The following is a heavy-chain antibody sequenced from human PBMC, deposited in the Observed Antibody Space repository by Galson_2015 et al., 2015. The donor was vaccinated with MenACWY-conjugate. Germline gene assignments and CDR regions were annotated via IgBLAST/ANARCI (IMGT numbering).Heavy chain of an antibody. CDR2: IIPIFGTA. Sequence: SVKVSCKASGGTFSSYAISWVRQAPGQGLEWMGGIIPIFGTANYAQKFQGRVTITADESTSTAYMELSSLRSEDTAVYYCARGGTGGYSYNWFDPWGQGTLVTVSS. D-gene: IGHD3-22*01. CDR1: GGTFSSYA. J-gene: IGHJ5*02. CDR3: ARGGTGGYSYNWFDP. V-gene: IGHV1-69*13.